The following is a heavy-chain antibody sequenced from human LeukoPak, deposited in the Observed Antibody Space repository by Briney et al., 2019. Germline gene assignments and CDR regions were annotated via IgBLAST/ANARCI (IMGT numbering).Heavy chain of an antibody. D-gene: IGHD2-15*01. J-gene: IGHJ4*02. V-gene: IGHV3-21*01. CDR3: ARDIVVVVAATQGIDY. CDR1: GFTFSSYS. CDR2: ISSSSSYI. Sequence: GGSLRLSCAASGFTFSSYSMNWVRQAPGKGLEWVSSISSSSSYIYYADSVKGRFTISRDNAKNSLYLQMNSLRAEDTAVYYCARDIVVVVAATQGIDYWGQRTLVTVSS.